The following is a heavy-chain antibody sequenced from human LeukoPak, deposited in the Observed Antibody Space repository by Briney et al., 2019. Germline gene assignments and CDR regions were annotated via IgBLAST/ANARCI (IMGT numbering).Heavy chain of an antibody. CDR1: GYTFTGYY. V-gene: IGHV1-2*02. CDR2: INPNSGGT. D-gene: IGHD6-19*01. J-gene: IGHJ4*02. Sequence: GASVKVSCKASGYTFTGYYMHWVGQAPGQGLEWMGWINPNSGGTNYAQKFQGRVTMTRDTSISTAYMELSRLRSDDTAVYYCARDLEGGSGRYKDYWGQGTLVTVSS. CDR3: ARDLEGGSGRYKDY.